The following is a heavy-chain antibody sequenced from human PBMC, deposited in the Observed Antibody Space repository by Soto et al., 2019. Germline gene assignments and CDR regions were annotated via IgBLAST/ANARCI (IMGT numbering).Heavy chain of an antibody. CDR2: IYYSGST. Sequence: SETLSLTCTVSGGSISSRGYYWGWIRQPPGKGLEWIGTIYYSGSTYYNPSLKSRVTISVDTSKNQFSLKLSSVTTADTTVYYCATRNWFDPWGQGTLVTVSS. CDR1: GGSISSRGYY. V-gene: IGHV4-39*01. J-gene: IGHJ5*02. CDR3: ATRNWFDP.